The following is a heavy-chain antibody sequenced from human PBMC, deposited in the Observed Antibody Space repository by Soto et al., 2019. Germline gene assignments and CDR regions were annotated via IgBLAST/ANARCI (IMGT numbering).Heavy chain of an antibody. CDR1: GFTFSDSY. Sequence: QVQLVESGGGLVKPGGSLRLSCVASGFTFSDSYMSWVRQAPGKGLEWVSYISSTSSFTDYAESVKGRFIISRDNAKNSLFLQMNSLRAEDTALYYCARRDGYTYFDFWGQGTLVSVSS. CDR2: ISSTSSFT. CDR3: ARRDGYTYFDF. V-gene: IGHV3-11*06. J-gene: IGHJ4*02. D-gene: IGHD5-12*01.